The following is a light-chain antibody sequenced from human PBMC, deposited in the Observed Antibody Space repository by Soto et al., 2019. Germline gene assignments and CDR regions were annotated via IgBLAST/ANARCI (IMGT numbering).Light chain of an antibody. CDR2: GAS. Sequence: EIVLTQSPVTLSLSPGERATLSCRASQSVSSNYLAWYQQRPGQAPRLLIFGASYRATGIPDRFSGSGSGTDFTLTISRLEPEDFAVYYCQQYSSSPPEFTFGPGTKVESK. CDR1: QSVSSNY. J-gene: IGKJ3*01. V-gene: IGKV3-20*01. CDR3: QQYSSSPPEFT.